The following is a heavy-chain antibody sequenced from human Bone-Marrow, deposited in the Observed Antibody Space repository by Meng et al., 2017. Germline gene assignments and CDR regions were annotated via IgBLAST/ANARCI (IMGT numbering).Heavy chain of an antibody. CDR2: IWYDGSNK. CDR1: EFTFSSYG. D-gene: IGHD3-22*01. J-gene: IGHJ4*02. V-gene: IGHV3-33*01. CDR3: ARDSSGYYGVDY. Sequence: GESLKISCAAPEFTFSSYGMHWVRQAPGKGLEWVAVIWYDGSNKYYADSVKGRFTISRDNSKNTLYLQMNSLRAEDTAVYYCARDSSGYYGVDYWGQGTLVTVSS.